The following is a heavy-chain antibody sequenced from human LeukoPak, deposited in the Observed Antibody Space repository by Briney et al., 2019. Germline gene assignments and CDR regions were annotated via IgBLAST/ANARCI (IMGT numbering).Heavy chain of an antibody. J-gene: IGHJ6*03. V-gene: IGHV3-64*01. CDR3: ARVSPDFDAKLYYYYMDV. Sequence: PPGGSLRLSCAASGFTFSSYAMHWVRQAPGKGLEYVSAISSNGGSTYYANSVKGRFTISRDNSKNTLYLQMGSLRAEDMAVYYCARVSPDFDAKLYYYYMDVWGKGTTVTISS. D-gene: IGHD3-9*01. CDR2: ISSNGGST. CDR1: GFTFSSYA.